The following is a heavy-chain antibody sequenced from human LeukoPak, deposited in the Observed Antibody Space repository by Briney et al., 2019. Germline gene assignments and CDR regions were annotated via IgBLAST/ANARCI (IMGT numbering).Heavy chain of an antibody. CDR2: ISYSGGTT. V-gene: IGHV3-23*01. CDR3: ASYSGYYYYFDY. CDR1: GFTFTSYA. J-gene: IGHJ4*02. Sequence: GGSLRLSCASSGFTFTSYAVSWVRQAPGKGLEWVSTISYSGGTTYHTDSVKGRFTISRDNSKNTLYLQMNSLRAEDTAVYYCASYSGYYYYFDYWGQGTLVTVSS. D-gene: IGHD3-22*01.